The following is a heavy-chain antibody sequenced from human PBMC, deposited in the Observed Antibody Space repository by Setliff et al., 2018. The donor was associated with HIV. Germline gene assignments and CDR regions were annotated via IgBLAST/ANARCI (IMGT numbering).Heavy chain of an antibody. CDR1: GVAISSHY. J-gene: IGHJ6*02. Sequence: SETLSLTCTVSGVAISSHYWSWIRQPPGKGLEWIGSIYYSGSTKYNPSLKSRVTISVDTSKNQFSLNLSSVTAADTGVYYCARVFSPMVRGVRYYYYYGMDVWGQGTTVTVSS. CDR2: IYYSGST. CDR3: ARVFSPMVRGVRYYYYYGMDV. D-gene: IGHD3-10*01. V-gene: IGHV4-59*11.